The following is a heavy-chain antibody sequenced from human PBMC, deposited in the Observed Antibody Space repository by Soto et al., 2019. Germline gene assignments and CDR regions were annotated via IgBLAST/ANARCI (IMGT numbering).Heavy chain of an antibody. V-gene: IGHV1-69*02. J-gene: IGHJ4*02. CDR2: INPILSMS. CDR1: GDTFTFYS. Sequence: QVQLVQSGAEVKRPGSSVKVSCKASGDTFTFYSINWVRQAPGLGLEWMGRINPILSMSNYAQRFQGRVTMIADKSTSTAYMELSSLRSEDTAIYYGASSYGSGYRACDYWGQGAQVTVSS. D-gene: IGHD3-10*01. CDR3: ASSYGSGYRACDY.